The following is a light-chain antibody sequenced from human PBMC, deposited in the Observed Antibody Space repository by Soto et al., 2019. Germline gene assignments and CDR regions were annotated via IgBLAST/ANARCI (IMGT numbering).Light chain of an antibody. CDR2: EVN. CDR3: SSYAGNYDV. Sequence: QSALTQPPSASGSPGQSVTISCTGTSSDVGGYNYVSWYQQHPGKAPKLMIYEVNKRPSGVPDRFSGSKSGNTASLTVSGVQAEDEADYYCSSYAGNYDVFGTGTKLTVL. CDR1: SSDVGGYNY. V-gene: IGLV2-8*01. J-gene: IGLJ1*01.